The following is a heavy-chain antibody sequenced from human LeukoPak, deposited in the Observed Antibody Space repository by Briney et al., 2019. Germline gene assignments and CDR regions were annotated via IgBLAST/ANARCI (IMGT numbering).Heavy chain of an antibody. J-gene: IGHJ4*02. D-gene: IGHD3-3*01. Sequence: PGGSLRLSCAASGFTFSSYGMHWVRQAPGKGLEWVAVISYDGSNKYYADSVKGRFTISRDNSKNTLYLQMNSLRAEDTAVYYCAQVGTYYDFWSGYSYFDYWGQGTLVTVSS. CDR2: ISYDGSNK. CDR1: GFTFSSYG. V-gene: IGHV3-30*18. CDR3: AQVGTYYDFWSGYSYFDY.